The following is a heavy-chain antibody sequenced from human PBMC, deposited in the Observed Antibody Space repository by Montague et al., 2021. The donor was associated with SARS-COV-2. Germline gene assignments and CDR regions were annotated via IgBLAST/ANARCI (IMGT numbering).Heavy chain of an antibody. CDR3: AKFPTSYYYDSKAAPATPDAFDI. CDR1: GGSISSSSYY. CDR2: IYYSGST. J-gene: IGHJ3*02. Sequence: SETLSLTCTVSGGSISSSSYYWGWIRQPPGKGLEWIGSIYYSGSTYYNPSLKSRVTISVDTSKNQSSLKLSSVTAADTAVYYCAKFPTSYYYDSKAAPATPDAFDIWGQGTMVTVS. V-gene: IGHV4-39*01. D-gene: IGHD3-22*01.